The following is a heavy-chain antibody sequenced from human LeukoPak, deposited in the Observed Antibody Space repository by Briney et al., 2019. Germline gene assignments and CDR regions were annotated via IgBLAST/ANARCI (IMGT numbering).Heavy chain of an antibody. CDR3: TVETLKAGFGY. CDR1: GYSFTDYY. Sequence: GASVKVSCKPSGYSFTDYYMHWVRQAPGQGLEWMAWINPDTGVTHSAPKFQGRVTVTRDTSISTVYMNLSRLTSDDTALYYCTVETLKAGFGYWGQGTLVTVSS. D-gene: IGHD6-25*01. J-gene: IGHJ4*02. V-gene: IGHV1-2*02. CDR2: INPDTGVT.